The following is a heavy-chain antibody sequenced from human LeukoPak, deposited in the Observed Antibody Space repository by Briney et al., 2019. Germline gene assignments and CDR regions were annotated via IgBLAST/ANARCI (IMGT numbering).Heavy chain of an antibody. CDR2: INPSGGST. CDR1: GYTFTSYY. J-gene: IGHJ4*02. D-gene: IGHD2-2*01. V-gene: IGHV1-46*01. CDR3: AKDRAYCSSTSCYPMDY. Sequence: GASVKVSCKASGYTFTSYYMHWVRQAPGQGLEWMGIINPSGGSTSYAQKFQGRVTMTRDTSTSTVYMELSSLRSEDTAVYYCAKDRAYCSSTSCYPMDYWGQGTLVTVSS.